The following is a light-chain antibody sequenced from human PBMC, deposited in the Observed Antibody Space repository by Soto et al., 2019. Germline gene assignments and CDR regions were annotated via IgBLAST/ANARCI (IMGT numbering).Light chain of an antibody. J-gene: IGKJ1*01. Sequence: EIVLTQSPGTLSLSPGERATLSCRASQSVSSSYLAWYQQKPGQAPRLLIYGASSRATGIPDRFSGIGSGTDFTLTISRLEPEGFAVYYCLQYGSSPWTFGQGTKVEIK. CDR3: LQYGSSPWT. CDR1: QSVSSSY. V-gene: IGKV3-20*01. CDR2: GAS.